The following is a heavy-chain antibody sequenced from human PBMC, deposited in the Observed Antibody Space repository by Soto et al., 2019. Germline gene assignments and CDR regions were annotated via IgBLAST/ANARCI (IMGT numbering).Heavy chain of an antibody. CDR1: GYTFTSYA. J-gene: IGHJ4*02. CDR2: INAGNGNT. CDR3: ARSSVLVTALDY. D-gene: IGHD2-21*02. Sequence: ASVKVSCKASGYTFTSYAMHWVRQAPGQRLEWMGWINAGNGNTKYSQKFQGRVTITRDTSASTAYMELSSLRSEDTAVYYCARSSVLVTALDYCDKGTLVTVSS. V-gene: IGHV1-3*01.